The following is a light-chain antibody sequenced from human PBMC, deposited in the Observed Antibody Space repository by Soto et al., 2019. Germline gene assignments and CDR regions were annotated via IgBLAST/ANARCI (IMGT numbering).Light chain of an antibody. V-gene: IGKV1-5*01. J-gene: IGKJ1*01. Sequence: DIQMTQSPSTLSASVGDRVTITCRASQSIDNWLAWYQQKPGKAPKLLIYDASTLQSGVPSRFRGSGSGSDFTLTINSLQPDDFATYYCQQDKSFRAFGQGTKVDNK. CDR1: QSIDNW. CDR3: QQDKSFRA. CDR2: DAS.